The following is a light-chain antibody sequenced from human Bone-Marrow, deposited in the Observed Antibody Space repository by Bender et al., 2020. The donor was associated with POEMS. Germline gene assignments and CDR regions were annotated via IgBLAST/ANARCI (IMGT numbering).Light chain of an antibody. J-gene: IGLJ3*02. Sequence: QSALTQPASVSGSPGQSITISCTGTSSDVGDYTAVSWYQQHPGKAPKLMIYEVTKRPSGVPDRFSGSKSGNTASLTVSGLQAEDEADYYCGSYAGNIWVFGGGTQVTVL. CDR2: EVT. CDR3: GSYAGNIWV. V-gene: IGLV2-8*01. CDR1: SSDVGDYTA.